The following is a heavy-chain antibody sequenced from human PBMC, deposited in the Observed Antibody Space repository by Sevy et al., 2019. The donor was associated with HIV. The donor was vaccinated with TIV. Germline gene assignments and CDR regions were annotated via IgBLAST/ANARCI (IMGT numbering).Heavy chain of an antibody. V-gene: IGHV3-66*01. Sequence: GGSLRLSCAASEFTVSSNYMSWVRQAPGKGLEWVSVIYSGGSTYYADSVKGRFTISRDNSKNTQYLQMNSLRAEDTAVYYCARGKDSGTYYGRNYWGQGTLVTVSS. J-gene: IGHJ4*02. CDR3: ARGKDSGTYYGRNY. CDR2: IYSGGST. CDR1: EFTVSSNY. D-gene: IGHD1-26*01.